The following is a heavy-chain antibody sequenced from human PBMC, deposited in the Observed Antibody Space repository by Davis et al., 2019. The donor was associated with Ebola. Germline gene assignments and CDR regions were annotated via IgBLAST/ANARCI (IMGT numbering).Heavy chain of an antibody. CDR3: ARTPLVSFGMDV. J-gene: IGHJ6*02. D-gene: IGHD1-26*01. CDR2: IRQDGSEE. CDR1: GSTSSSYW. Sequence: PGGSLRLSCAASGSTSSSYWMSWVRQAPGEGLEWVANIRQDGSEEYYMDSVKGRFTISRDNAKNSLYLQMDSLRAEDTAVYYCARTPLVSFGMDVWDQGTTVTVYS. V-gene: IGHV3-7*01.